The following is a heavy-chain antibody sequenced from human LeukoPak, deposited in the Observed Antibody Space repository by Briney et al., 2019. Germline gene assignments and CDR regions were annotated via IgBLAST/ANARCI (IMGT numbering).Heavy chain of an antibody. V-gene: IGHV3-30*02. CDR1: GFTFYDYG. D-gene: IGHD3-10*01. CDR3: AKDQETYYYGSGSYYGAYDY. CDR2: IRYDGSNK. Sequence: GGSLRLSCAASGFTFYDYGMTWVRQAPGKGLEWVAFIRYDGSNKYYADSVKGRFTISRDNSKNTLYLQMNSLRAEDTAVYYCAKDQETYYYGSGSYYGAYDYWGQGTLVTVSS. J-gene: IGHJ4*02.